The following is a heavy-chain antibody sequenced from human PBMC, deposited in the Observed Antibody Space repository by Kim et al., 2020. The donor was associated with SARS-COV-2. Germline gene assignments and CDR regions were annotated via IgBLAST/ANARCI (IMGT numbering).Heavy chain of an antibody. Sequence: SETLSLTCTVSGGSVSSGSYYWSWIRQPPGKGLEWIGYIYYSGSTNYNPSLKSRVTISVDTSKNQFSLKLSSVTAADTAVYYCARESYYYDSSGYLFDYWGQGTLVTVSS. CDR2: IYYSGST. CDR3: ARESYYYDSSGYLFDY. D-gene: IGHD3-22*01. V-gene: IGHV4-61*01. J-gene: IGHJ4*02. CDR1: GGSVSSGSYY.